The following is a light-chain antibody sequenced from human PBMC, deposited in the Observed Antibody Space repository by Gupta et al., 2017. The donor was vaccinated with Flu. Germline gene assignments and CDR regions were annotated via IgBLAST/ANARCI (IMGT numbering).Light chain of an antibody. J-gene: IGKJ4*01. CDR3: QHYYNVPLT. V-gene: IGKV1-33*01. CDR2: DAS. CDR1: QDISNY. Sequence: GDRVTITCQASQDISNYLNWYQQKAGKAPKLLIYDASNLETGVPSWFSGTGSGTDFTFTISSLRPEDFATYFCQHYYNVPLTFAGGTKVEIK.